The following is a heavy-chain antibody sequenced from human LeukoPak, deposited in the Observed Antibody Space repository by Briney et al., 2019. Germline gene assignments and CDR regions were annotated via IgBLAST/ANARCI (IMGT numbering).Heavy chain of an antibody. Sequence: NPSETLSLTCTVSGGSISSGSYYWSWIRQPAGKGLEWIGRIYTSGSTNYNPSLKSRVTISVDTSKNQFSLKLSSVTAADTAVYYCARHQWVPAFDIWGQGTMVTVSS. CDR2: IYTSGST. J-gene: IGHJ3*02. D-gene: IGHD1-26*01. V-gene: IGHV4-61*02. CDR1: GGSISSGSYY. CDR3: ARHQWVPAFDI.